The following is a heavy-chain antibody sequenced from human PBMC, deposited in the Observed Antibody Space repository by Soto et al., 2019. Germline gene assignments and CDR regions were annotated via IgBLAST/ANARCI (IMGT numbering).Heavy chain of an antibody. D-gene: IGHD6-13*01. J-gene: IGHJ4*02. CDR3: AREIAAAGPCFDY. CDR2: IIPIFGSA. CDR1: GGTFSNYA. Sequence: SVKVSCKASGGTFSNYAITWVRQAPGQGLEWLGRIIPIFGSANYAQKFQGRVTITADESTSTAYMELSSLRSEDTAVYYCAREIAAAGPCFDYWGQGTLVTVSS. V-gene: IGHV1-69*13.